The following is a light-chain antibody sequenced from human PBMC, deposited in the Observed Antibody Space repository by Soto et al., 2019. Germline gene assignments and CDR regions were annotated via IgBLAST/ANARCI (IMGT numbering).Light chain of an antibody. CDR3: QQYNSWPIT. CDR1: QSVSSSY. V-gene: IGKV3-20*01. J-gene: IGKJ5*01. CDR2: GAS. Sequence: EVVLTQSPGTLSLSPGERSTLCCMSSQSVSSSYLAWYQQKPGQAPRLLIYGASSRATGIPDRFSGSGSGTEFTLTISSLQSGDFAVYYCQQYNSWPITFGQGTRLEI.